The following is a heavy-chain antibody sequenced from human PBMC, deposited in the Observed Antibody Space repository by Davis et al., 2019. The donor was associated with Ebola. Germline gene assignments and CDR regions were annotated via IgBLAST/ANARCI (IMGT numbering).Heavy chain of an antibody. V-gene: IGHV3-66*01. CDR3: ARDKYSSTVFDY. D-gene: IGHD6-13*01. Sequence: GGSLRLSCAASGFTVSSNYMTWVRQAPGKGLEWVSVIYNGGSTYYADSVKGRFTISRDNSKNTLYLQMNSLRAEDTAMYYCARDKYSSTVFDYWGQGTLVTVSS. J-gene: IGHJ4*02. CDR2: IYNGGST. CDR1: GFTVSSNY.